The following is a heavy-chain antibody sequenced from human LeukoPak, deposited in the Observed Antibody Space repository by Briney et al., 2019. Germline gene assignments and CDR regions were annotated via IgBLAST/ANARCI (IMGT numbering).Heavy chain of an antibody. D-gene: IGHD3-22*01. CDR2: IYPGDSDT. CDR1: GYSFTSYW. Sequence: GESLKISCKGSGYSFTSYWIGWVRQMPGKGLGWMGIIYPGDSDTRYSPSFQGQVTISADKSISTAYLQWSSLKASDTAMYYCARQAPGYYDSSGPSDYWGQGTLVTVSS. V-gene: IGHV5-51*01. CDR3: ARQAPGYYDSSGPSDY. J-gene: IGHJ4*02.